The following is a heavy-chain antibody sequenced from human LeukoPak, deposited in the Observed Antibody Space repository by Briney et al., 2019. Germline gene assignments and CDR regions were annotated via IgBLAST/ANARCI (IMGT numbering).Heavy chain of an antibody. J-gene: IGHJ4*02. CDR2: IYYSGST. Sequence: PSETLSLTCTVSGGSISSYYWSWIRQPPGKGLEWIGYIYYSGSTTYNPSLKSRVTISVDTSKNQFSLELSSVTAADTAVYYCARWKQWLVLAYFDYWGQGTLVTVSS. CDR1: GGSISSYY. V-gene: IGHV4-59*12. D-gene: IGHD6-19*01. CDR3: ARWKQWLVLAYFDY.